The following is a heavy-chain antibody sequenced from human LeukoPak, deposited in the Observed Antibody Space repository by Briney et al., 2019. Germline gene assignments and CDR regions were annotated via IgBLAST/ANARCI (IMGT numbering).Heavy chain of an antibody. CDR2: IRSKANGGTT. J-gene: IGHJ4*02. Sequence: GGSLRLSCTASGFTFGDYTMSWFRQAPGKGLEWVGLIRSKANGGTTEYAASVKGRFTISGDDSKSIAYLQMNSLKTEDTAVYYCSRALYSSSWYNYFDYWGQGTLVTVSS. CDR3: SRALYSSSWYNYFDY. D-gene: IGHD6-13*01. CDR1: GFTFGDYT. V-gene: IGHV3-49*03.